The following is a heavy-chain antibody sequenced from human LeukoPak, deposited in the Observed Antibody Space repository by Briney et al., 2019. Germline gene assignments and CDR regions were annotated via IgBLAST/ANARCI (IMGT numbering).Heavy chain of an antibody. CDR3: ARESYSGGSCFDY. D-gene: IGHD2-15*01. Sequence: QPSETLSLTCAVYGGSFSGYYWSWIRQPPGKGLEWIGEINHSGSTNYNPSLKSRVTISVDTSKNQFSLKLSPVTAADTAVYYCARESYSGGSCFDYWGQGTLVTVSS. V-gene: IGHV4-34*01. CDR1: GGSFSGYY. J-gene: IGHJ4*02. CDR2: INHSGST.